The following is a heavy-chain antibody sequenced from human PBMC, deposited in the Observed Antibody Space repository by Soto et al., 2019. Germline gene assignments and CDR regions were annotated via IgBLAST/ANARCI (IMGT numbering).Heavy chain of an antibody. Sequence: QVQLVQSGAEVKKPGSSVKVSCKASGGTFSSYAISWVRQAPGQGLEWMGGIIAIFGTANYAQKFQGRVTINTDESTTTAYLALSSLRYEDTAVYYCAGVITGRHWRRSLGDGMDVWGQGTTVTVSS. D-gene: IGHD1-20*01. CDR3: AGVITGRHWRRSLGDGMDV. V-gene: IGHV1-69*01. CDR1: GGTFSSYA. J-gene: IGHJ6*02. CDR2: IIAIFGTA.